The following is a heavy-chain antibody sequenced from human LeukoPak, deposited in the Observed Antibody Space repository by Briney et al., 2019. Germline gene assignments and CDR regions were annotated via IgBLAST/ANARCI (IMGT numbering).Heavy chain of an antibody. V-gene: IGHV1-8*01. CDR3: ARWVAGPRWGQLLVDY. J-gene: IGHJ4*02. D-gene: IGHD2-2*01. Sequence: ASVKVSCKASGYTFTSYDINWVRQATGQGLEWMGCMSPNSGNTGYAQKFQGRVTMTGNTSISTAYMELSSLRSEDTAVYYCARWVAGPRWGQLLVDYWGRGTLVTVSS. CDR1: GYTFTSYD. CDR2: MSPNSGNT.